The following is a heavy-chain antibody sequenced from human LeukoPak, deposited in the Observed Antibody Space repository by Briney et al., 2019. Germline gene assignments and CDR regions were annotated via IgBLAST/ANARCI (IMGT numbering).Heavy chain of an antibody. CDR1: GFTFSNYW. V-gene: IGHV3-74*01. CDR2: IKSAGSST. D-gene: IGHD2-2*02. J-gene: IGHJ4*02. CDR3: ARVWCSSTSCYTSPLDY. Sequence: PGGSLRLSCAASGFTFSNYWMHWVRQAPGKGLVWVSRIKSAGSSTIYADSVKGRFTISRDNAKNTLSLQMNSLRAEDTAVYYCARVWCSSTSCYTSPLDYWGQGTLVTVSP.